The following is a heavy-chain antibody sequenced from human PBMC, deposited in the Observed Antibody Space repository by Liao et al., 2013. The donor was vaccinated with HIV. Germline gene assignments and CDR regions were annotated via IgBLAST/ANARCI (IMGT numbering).Heavy chain of an antibody. CDR3: ARKGYSYVIPYWYFDL. CDR1: GGVLQWLL. Sequence: QVQLQQWGAGLLKPSETLSLTCAVYGGVLQWLLLELDPPAPREGAGVDWGKSNHGGITNYNPSLKSRVTISVDTSKNQFSLKLSSVTAADTAVYYCARKGYSYVIPYWYFDLWGRGTLVTVSS. D-gene: IGHD5-18*01. J-gene: IGHJ2*01. V-gene: IGHV4-34*01. CDR2: SNHGGIT.